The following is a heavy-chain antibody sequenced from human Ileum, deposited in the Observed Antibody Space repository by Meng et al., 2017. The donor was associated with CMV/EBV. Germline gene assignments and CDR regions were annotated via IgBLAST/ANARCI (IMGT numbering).Heavy chain of an antibody. J-gene: IGHJ2*01. CDR3: AREEGSSWYWYFDL. CDR2: IYTGGNT. D-gene: IGHD6-13*01. CDR1: GGPISSSY. V-gene: IGHV4-4*07. Sequence: QVQLQESGPRLVXPXXXXXLTCTVSGGPISSSYWSWIRQPAGKGLEWIGRIYTGGNTRYNPSFKSRVTMSVDTSKNQFSLKLISVTAADTAVYYCAREEGSSWYWYFDLWGRGTLVTVSS.